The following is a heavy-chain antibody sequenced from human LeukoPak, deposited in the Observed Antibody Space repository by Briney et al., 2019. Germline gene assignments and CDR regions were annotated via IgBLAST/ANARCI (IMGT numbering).Heavy chain of an antibody. CDR2: IRYDGSNK. Sequence: PGGSLRLSCAASGFTFDDYGMSWVRQAPGKGLEWVAFIRYDGSNKYYADSVKGRFTISRDNSKNTLYLQMDSLRAEDTAVYYCAKDQDSGSYFDYWGQGTLVTVSS. D-gene: IGHD1-26*01. V-gene: IGHV3-30*02. CDR1: GFTFDDYG. CDR3: AKDQDSGSYFDY. J-gene: IGHJ4*02.